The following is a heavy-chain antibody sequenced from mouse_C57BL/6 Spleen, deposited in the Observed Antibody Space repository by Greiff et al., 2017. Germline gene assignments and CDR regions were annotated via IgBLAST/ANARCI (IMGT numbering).Heavy chain of an antibody. CDR2: INPGSGGT. CDR3: ARKIYYDYDGFAY. J-gene: IGHJ3*01. V-gene: IGHV1-54*01. D-gene: IGHD2-4*01. Sequence: VKLMESGAELVRPGTSVKVSCKASGYAFTNYLIEWVKQRPGQGLEWIGVINPGSGGTNYNEKFKGKATLTADKSSSTAYMQLSSLTSEDSAVYFCARKIYYDYDGFAYWGQGTLVTVSA. CDR1: GYAFTNYL.